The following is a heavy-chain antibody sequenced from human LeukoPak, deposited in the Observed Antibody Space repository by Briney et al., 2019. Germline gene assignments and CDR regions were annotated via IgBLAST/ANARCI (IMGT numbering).Heavy chain of an antibody. D-gene: IGHD2-2*03. Sequence: GGSLRLSCAAPGFTFSSYAMTWVRQAPGKGLEWVSAVNGNGFSTYYADSVKGRFTISRDNSKNTLYLQMNSLRAEDTAIYYCAKDGYSSYWYIDSWGQGTLVTVSS. CDR1: GFTFSSYA. V-gene: IGHV3-23*01. J-gene: IGHJ4*02. CDR2: VNGNGFST. CDR3: AKDGYSSYWYIDS.